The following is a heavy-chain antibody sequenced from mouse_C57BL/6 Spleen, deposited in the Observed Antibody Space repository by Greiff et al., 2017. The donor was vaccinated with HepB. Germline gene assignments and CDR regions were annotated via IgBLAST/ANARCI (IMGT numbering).Heavy chain of an antibody. D-gene: IGHD2-5*01. J-gene: IGHJ2*01. CDR3: AMSGGDYSTYFDN. Sequence: EVHLVESGGGLVKPGGSLKLSCAASGFTFSDYGMHWVRQAPEKGLEWVAYISSGSSTIYYADTVKGRFTISRDNAKNTLFLQMTSLRSEDTAMYYCAMSGGDYSTYFDNWGQDTTRSVSS. V-gene: IGHV5-17*01. CDR1: GFTFSDYG. CDR2: ISSGSSTI.